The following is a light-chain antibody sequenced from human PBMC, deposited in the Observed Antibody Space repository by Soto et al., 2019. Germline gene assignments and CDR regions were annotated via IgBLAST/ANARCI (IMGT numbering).Light chain of an antibody. CDR3: QQFNSYPPWT. CDR1: QGISTY. V-gene: IGKV1-9*01. Sequence: DIQLTQSPSFLSASVGDRVTITCRASQGISTYLAWYQQKPGKAPKLLIYAASTLQSGVPSRFSGSGSGTEFTLTIRSLQPEDFATYYCQQFNSYPPWTFGQGTKGDIK. CDR2: AAS. J-gene: IGKJ1*01.